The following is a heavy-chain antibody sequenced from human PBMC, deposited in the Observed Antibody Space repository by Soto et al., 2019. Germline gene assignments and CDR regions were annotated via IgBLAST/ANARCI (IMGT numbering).Heavy chain of an antibody. CDR3: ARREINYYGSGSYYIEYFQH. J-gene: IGHJ1*01. CDR2: ISYSGST. Sequence: SETLSLTCTVSGGSISSDSYYWGWIRQSPEKGLEWIASISYSGSTYYNPTLKSRLIISVDTSKSQFSLKLSSVTAADTAVYYCARREINYYGSGSYYIEYFQHWGQCRLVTVS. V-gene: IGHV4-39*01. D-gene: IGHD3-10*01. CDR1: GGSISSDSYY.